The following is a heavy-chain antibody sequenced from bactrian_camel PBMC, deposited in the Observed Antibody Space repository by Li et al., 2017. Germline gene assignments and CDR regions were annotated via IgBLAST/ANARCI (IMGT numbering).Heavy chain of an antibody. CDR1: VRTYGGYC. D-gene: IGHD3*01. V-gene: IGHV3S55*01. CDR3: AAAKGLPDLLRGGYLSARSYNY. CDR2: IVSDGTT. J-gene: IGHJ4*01. Sequence: VQLVESGGGSVQAGGSMRLSCAVSVRTYGGYCMGWFRQAPGKEREEVAGIVSDGTTNYADSVKGRFTISKDNVKNTLYLQMNSLKPEDTAIYYCAAAKGLPDLLRGGYLSARSYNYWGRGTQVTVS.